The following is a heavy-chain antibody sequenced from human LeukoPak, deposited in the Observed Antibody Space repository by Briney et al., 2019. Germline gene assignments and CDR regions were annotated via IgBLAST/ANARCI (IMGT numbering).Heavy chain of an antibody. CDR3: ARDPHGSGSYYNLDY. J-gene: IGHJ4*02. CDR2: IKQDGSAK. CDR1: GFTFSSYW. D-gene: IGHD3-10*01. Sequence: GGSLRLSCAASGFTFSSYWMSWVRQAPGKGLEWVANIKQDGSAKYYVDSVKGRFTISRDNAKNSLYLQMNSLRAEDTAVYYCARDPHGSGSYYNLDYWGQGTLVTVSS. V-gene: IGHV3-7*01.